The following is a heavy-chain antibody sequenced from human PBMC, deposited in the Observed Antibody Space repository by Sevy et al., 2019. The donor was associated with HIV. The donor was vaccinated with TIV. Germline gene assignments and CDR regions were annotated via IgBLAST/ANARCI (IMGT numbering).Heavy chain of an antibody. CDR3: ARRTTSMIVVVTPFDC. J-gene: IGHJ4*02. CDR2: IYYSGST. V-gene: IGHV4-39*01. Sequence: SETLSLTCTVSGGSISSSSYYWGWIRQPPGKGLEWIGSIYYSGSTYYNPSLKSRVTISVDTSKNQFSLKLSSVTAADTAVYYCARRTTSMIVVVTPFDCWGQGTLVTVSS. D-gene: IGHD3-22*01. CDR1: GGSISSSSYY.